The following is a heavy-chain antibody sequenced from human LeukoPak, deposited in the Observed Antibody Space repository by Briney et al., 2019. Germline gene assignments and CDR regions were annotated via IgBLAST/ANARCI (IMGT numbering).Heavy chain of an antibody. CDR1: GFTFSSYA. CDR3: AKRSPRYSSSWYGRATYRLDY. D-gene: IGHD6-13*01. V-gene: IGHV3-23*01. J-gene: IGHJ4*02. CDR2: ISGSGGST. Sequence: PGGSLRLSCAASGFTFSSYAMSWVRRAPGKGLEWVSAISGSGGSTYYADSVKGRFTISRDNSKNTLYLQMNSLRAEDTAVYYCAKRSPRYSSSWYGRATYRLDYWGQGTLVTVSS.